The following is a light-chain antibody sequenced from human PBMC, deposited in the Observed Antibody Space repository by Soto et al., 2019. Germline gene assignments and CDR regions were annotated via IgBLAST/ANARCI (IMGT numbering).Light chain of an antibody. J-gene: IGKJ1*01. V-gene: IGKV1-27*01. CDR2: GAS. CDR3: QNYHSAPWT. CDR1: QAISNF. Sequence: IQMTQSPSTLSASVGDRVTITCRASQAISNFLAWYQQKPGKVPKLLMYGASTLPSGVPSRFSGSGSGTDFTLTISSVQPEDVATYYCQNYHSAPWTFGQGTKVEIK.